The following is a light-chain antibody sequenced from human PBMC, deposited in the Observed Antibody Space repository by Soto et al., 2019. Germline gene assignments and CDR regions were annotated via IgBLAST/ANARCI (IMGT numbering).Light chain of an antibody. V-gene: IGKV3-15*01. Sequence: EIVLTQAPGTLSLSPGERATLSCRASETVAGSYLAWYQQKPGQAPRLLIYGASTRATGIPARFSGSGSGTEFTLTISSLQSEDFAVYYCQQYNNWPLTIGGGTKVDIK. J-gene: IGKJ4*01. CDR1: ETVAGSY. CDR2: GAS. CDR3: QQYNNWPLT.